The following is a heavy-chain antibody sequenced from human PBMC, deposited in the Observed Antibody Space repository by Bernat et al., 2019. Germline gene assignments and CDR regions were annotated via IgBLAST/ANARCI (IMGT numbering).Heavy chain of an antibody. V-gene: IGHV2-5*02. D-gene: IGHD4-17*01. CDR1: GFSLNTTGVG. J-gene: IGHJ6*04. CDR3: ARGNTDYGDGYV. CDR2: IYWDDDE. Sequence: QITLKESGPTLVKPTQTLTLTCTFSGFSLNTTGVGVGWIRQPPGKALEWLGIIYWDDDEIYSPSLKSRVTITKDTSKNQVVLTMTNMDPVDTATYYCARGNTDYGDGYVWGKGTTVTVSS.